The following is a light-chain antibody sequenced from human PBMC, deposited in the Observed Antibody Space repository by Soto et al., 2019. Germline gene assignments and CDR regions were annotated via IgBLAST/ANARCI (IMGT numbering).Light chain of an antibody. CDR2: DAS. V-gene: IGKV3-11*01. CDR1: QSVSSY. J-gene: IGKJ4*01. CDR3: QQRSDLT. Sequence: EIVLTQSPVTLSLSPWERATLSCRASQSVSSYLAWYQQKPGQAPRLLIYDASNRATGIPARFSGSGSGTDFTLTISSLEPEDFAVYYCQQRSDLTFGGGTKVDI.